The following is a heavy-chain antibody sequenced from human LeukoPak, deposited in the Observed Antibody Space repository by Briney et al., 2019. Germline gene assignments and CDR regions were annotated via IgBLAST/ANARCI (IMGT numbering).Heavy chain of an antibody. D-gene: IGHD5-12*01. Sequence: PSETLSLTCAVYGGSFSGYYWSWIRQPPGKGLEWIGEINHSGSTNYNPSLKSRATISVDTSKNQFSLKLSSVTAADTAVYYCARAYSGYLGGDAFDIWGQGTMVTVSS. V-gene: IGHV4-34*01. CDR2: INHSGST. CDR1: GGSFSGYY. J-gene: IGHJ3*02. CDR3: ARAYSGYLGGDAFDI.